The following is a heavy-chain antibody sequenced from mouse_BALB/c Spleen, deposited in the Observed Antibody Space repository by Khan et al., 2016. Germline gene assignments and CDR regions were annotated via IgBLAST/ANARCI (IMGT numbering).Heavy chain of an antibody. V-gene: IGHV10-1*02. CDR1: EFPFNTYA. J-gene: IGHJ2*01. D-gene: IGHD1-3*01. CDR2: IRSKSNNYAT. Sequence: EVELVESGGGSVQPKGSLKLPCAASEFPFNTYAMNWVRQPPGKGLEWVARIRSKSNNYATYYADPVKDRITISRDDSQSMLYLQMNNLITEDTARYYCVRGSGTHDCRGQGTTRTSSS. CDR3: VRGSGTHDC.